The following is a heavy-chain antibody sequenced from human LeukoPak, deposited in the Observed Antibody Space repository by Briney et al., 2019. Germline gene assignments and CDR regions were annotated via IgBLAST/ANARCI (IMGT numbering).Heavy chain of an antibody. CDR2: ISSSSSTI. J-gene: IGHJ4*02. CDR1: GFTFSSYS. Sequence: PGGSLRLSCAASGFTFSSYSMNWVRQAPGKGLEWVSYISSSSSTIYYADSVKGRFTISRDNAKNSLYLQMNSLRAEDTAVYYCADSYSGNLGYWGQGTLVTVSS. D-gene: IGHD1-26*01. CDR3: ADSYSGNLGY. V-gene: IGHV3-48*01.